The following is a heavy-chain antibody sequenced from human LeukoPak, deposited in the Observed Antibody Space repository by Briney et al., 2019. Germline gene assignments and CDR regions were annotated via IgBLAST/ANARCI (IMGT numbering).Heavy chain of an antibody. CDR2: ISGSGGST. J-gene: IGHJ4*02. Sequence: PGGSPRLSCAASGFTFSSYAMSWVRQAPGKGLEWVSAISGSGGSTYYADSVKGRFTISRDNSKNTLYLQMNSLRAEDTAVYYCAKPPNYYDSSGYFDYWGQGTLVTVSS. CDR1: GFTFSSYA. D-gene: IGHD3-22*01. V-gene: IGHV3-23*01. CDR3: AKPPNYYDSSGYFDY.